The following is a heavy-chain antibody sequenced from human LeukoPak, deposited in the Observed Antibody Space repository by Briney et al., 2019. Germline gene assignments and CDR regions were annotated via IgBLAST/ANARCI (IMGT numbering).Heavy chain of an antibody. J-gene: IGHJ4*02. CDR2: ISSSSSYI. CDR3: ARSPKGRRYYYDSSGPFDY. Sequence: GGSLRLSCTASGFSFSSPGMNWVRQAPGKGLEWVSSISSSSSYIYYADSVKGRFTISRDNAKNSLYLQMNSLRAEDTAVYYCARSPKGRRYYYDSSGPFDYWGQGTLVTVSS. CDR1: GFSFSSPG. D-gene: IGHD3-22*01. V-gene: IGHV3-21*01.